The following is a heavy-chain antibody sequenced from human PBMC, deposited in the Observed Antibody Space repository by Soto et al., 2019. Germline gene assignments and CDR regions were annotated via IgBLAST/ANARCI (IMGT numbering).Heavy chain of an antibody. CDR1: GGTFSSYA. J-gene: IGHJ4*02. V-gene: IGHV1-69*06. Sequence: GASVKVSCKASGGTFSSYAISWVRQAPGQGLEWMGGIIPIFGTANYAQKFQGRVTITADKSTSTAYMELSSLRSEDTAVYYCARTRVQRLTAMPYYFDYWGQGTLVTVSS. CDR2: IIPIFGTA. CDR3: ARTRVQRLTAMPYYFDY. D-gene: IGHD5-18*01.